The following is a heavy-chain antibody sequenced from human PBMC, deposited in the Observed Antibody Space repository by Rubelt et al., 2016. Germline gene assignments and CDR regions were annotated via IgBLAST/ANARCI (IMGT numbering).Heavy chain of an antibody. V-gene: IGHV1-2*02. D-gene: IGHD5-24*01. Sequence: QVQLVQSGAEVKKPGASVKVSCKPSGYTFTGYYIHWVRQAPGQGLEWMGWINPNSGGTNYAQRFQGRVTMTRDTSSSTAYMELGRLRSDDTAVFYCAREDGDYWGQGTLVTVSS. J-gene: IGHJ4*02. CDR1: GYTFTGYY. CDR3: AREDGDY. CDR2: INPNSGGT.